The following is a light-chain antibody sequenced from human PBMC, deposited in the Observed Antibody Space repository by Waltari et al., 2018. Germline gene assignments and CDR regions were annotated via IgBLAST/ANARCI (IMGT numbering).Light chain of an antibody. V-gene: IGKV3-20*01. CDR3: QQYGSSSIT. CDR1: QSVSSSY. CDR2: GES. J-gene: IGKJ5*01. Sequence: EIVLTQSPGTLSLSPGERVTLSCRASQSVSSSYLAWYQQKPGQAPRLLIYGESSRATGIPVRFSGSGSGTDFTLTISRLEPEDFAVYYCQQYGSSSITFGQGTRLEIK.